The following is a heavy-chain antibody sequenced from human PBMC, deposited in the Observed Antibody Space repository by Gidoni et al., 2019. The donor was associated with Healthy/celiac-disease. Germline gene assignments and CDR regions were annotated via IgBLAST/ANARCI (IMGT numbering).Heavy chain of an antibody. V-gene: IGHV4-59*01. D-gene: IGHD1-26*01. CDR2: IYYSGST. Sequence: QVQLQDSGPGLVKPSETLSLPSTAPGGSISSYYWSWIRQPPGKGLEWIGYIYYSGSTNYNPSLKSRVTISVDTSKNQFALKLSSVTAADTAVYYCARELGPYRFDDWGQGTLVTVSS. CDR1: GGSISSYY. CDR3: ARELGPYRFDD. J-gene: IGHJ4*02.